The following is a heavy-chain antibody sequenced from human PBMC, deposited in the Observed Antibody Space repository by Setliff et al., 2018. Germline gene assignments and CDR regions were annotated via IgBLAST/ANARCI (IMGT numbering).Heavy chain of an antibody. J-gene: IGHJ3*02. CDR1: GFTFSDYY. Sequence: GGSLRLSCAASGFTFSDYYMSWIRQAPGKGLDGVSYISSSSSSDSTIYYADSVKGRFTISRDNPKNSLYLEMTSLVAEDTAVYYCVRFGLLDAFDNWGQGTMVTVSS. CDR2: ISSSSSSDSTI. CDR3: VRFGLLDAFDN. V-gene: IGHV3-11*04. D-gene: IGHD2-15*01.